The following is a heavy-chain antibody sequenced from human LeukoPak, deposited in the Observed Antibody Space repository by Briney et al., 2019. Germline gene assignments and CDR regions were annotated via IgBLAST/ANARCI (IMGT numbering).Heavy chain of an antibody. D-gene: IGHD1-26*01. CDR3: ATSGSYRFDY. CDR1: GITFSRYS. J-gene: IGHJ4*02. Sequence: AGGSLRLSCVASGITFSRYSMNWVRQAPGKGLEWVSYIRSGSSTIYYADSVKGRFTISRDNAKNSLYLQMNSLRDEDTAVYYCATSGSYRFDYWGQGTLVTVSS. CDR2: IRSGSSTI. V-gene: IGHV3-48*02.